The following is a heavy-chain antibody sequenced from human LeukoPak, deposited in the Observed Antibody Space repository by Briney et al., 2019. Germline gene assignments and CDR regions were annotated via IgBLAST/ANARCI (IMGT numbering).Heavy chain of an antibody. V-gene: IGHV4-4*02. D-gene: IGHD3-16*01. CDR2: IYHSGST. J-gene: IGHJ5*02. CDR3: ARSGGTYDYVWGSLNWFDP. CDR1: GGSVSSSNW. Sequence: SETLSLTCAVSGGSVSSSNWWSWVRQPPGKGLGWIGEIYHSGSTNYNPSLRSRVTISVDKSKNQFFLKLSSVTAADTAVYYCARSGGTYDYVWGSLNWFDPWGQGTLVTVSS.